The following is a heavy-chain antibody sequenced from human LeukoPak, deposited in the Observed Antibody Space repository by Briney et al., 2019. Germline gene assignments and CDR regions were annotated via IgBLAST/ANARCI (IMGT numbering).Heavy chain of an antibody. V-gene: IGHV1-8*03. CDR2: MNPNSGNT. J-gene: IGHJ3*02. CDR3: ARGLGSGWIDAFDI. Sequence: ASVKVSCKASGYTFTSYDINWVRQATGQGLEWMGWMNPNSGNTGYAQKFQGRVTITRNTSISTAYMELSSLRSEDTAVYYCARGLGSGWIDAFDIWGQGTMVTVSS. CDR1: GYTFTSYD. D-gene: IGHD6-19*01.